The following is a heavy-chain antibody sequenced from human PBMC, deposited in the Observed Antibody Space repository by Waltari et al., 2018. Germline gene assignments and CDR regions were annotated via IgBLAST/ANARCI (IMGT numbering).Heavy chain of an antibody. J-gene: IGHJ5*02. V-gene: IGHV1-2*06. D-gene: IGHD6-13*01. CDR1: GYTFTGYY. CDR2: INSNSSGT. Sequence: QVQLVQSGAEVKKPGASVKVSCKASGYTFTGYYMHWVRQAPGQGLGLMARINSNSSGTNYAPKFQGRVTMTRDQSISTAYMALSRLKSDDTAVYYCAGDSSSQNWFDPWGQGTLVTVSS. CDR3: AGDSSSQNWFDP.